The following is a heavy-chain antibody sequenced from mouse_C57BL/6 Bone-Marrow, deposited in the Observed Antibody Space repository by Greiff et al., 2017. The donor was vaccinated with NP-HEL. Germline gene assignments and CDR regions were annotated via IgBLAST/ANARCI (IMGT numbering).Heavy chain of an antibody. V-gene: IGHV1-19*01. CDR2: INPYNGGT. CDR1: GYTFTDYY. Sequence: EVQLHQSGPVLVKPGASVKMSCKASGYTFTDYYMNWVKQSHGKSLEWIGVINPYNGGTSYNQKFKGKATLTVDKSSSTAYMELNSLTSEDSAVYYCANYYGGPYYFDYWGQGTTLTVSS. J-gene: IGHJ2*01. D-gene: IGHD1-1*01. CDR3: ANYYGGPYYFDY.